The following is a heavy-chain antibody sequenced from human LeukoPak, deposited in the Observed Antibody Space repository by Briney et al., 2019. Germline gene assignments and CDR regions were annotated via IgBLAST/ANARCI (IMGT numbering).Heavy chain of an antibody. V-gene: IGHV4-38-2*02. CDR3: ARDCPGRVGIIANWFDP. D-gene: IGHD2-21*01. CDR1: GYSISSGYY. J-gene: IGHJ5*02. Sequence: PSETLSLTCTVSGYSISSGYYWGWIRQPPGKGLEWIGYIYHSGSTYYNPSLKSRVTISVDRSKNQFSLKLSSVTAADTAVYYCARDCPGRVGIIANWFDPWGQGTLVTVSS. CDR2: IYHSGST.